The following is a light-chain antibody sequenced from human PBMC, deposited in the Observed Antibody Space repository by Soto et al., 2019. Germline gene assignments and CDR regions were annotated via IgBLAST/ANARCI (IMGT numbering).Light chain of an antibody. CDR3: SSHAGSDNPFV. Sequence: QSALTQPPSASGSPGQSVTISCTGTSSDVGGYNYVSWSQQHPGKAPKVMIYDVNKRPSGVPDRFSGSKAGNTASLTVSGIQAEDEADYHCSSHAGSDNPFVFGTGTKVTVL. J-gene: IGLJ1*01. CDR1: SSDVGGYNY. V-gene: IGLV2-8*01. CDR2: DVN.